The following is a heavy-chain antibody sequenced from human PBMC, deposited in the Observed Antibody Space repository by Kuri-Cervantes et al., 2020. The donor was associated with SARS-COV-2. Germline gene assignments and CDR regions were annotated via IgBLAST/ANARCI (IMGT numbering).Heavy chain of an antibody. CDR1: GFTFSSYW. J-gene: IGHJ4*02. D-gene: IGHD2-15*01. CDR2: IKQDGSEK. V-gene: IGHV3-7*01. CDR3: ARDKVVDY. Sequence: GESLKISCAASGFTFSSYWMSWVRQAPGKGLEWVANIKQDGSEKYYVDTVKGRFTISRDNANNSLYLQMNGLRAEYTAVYYCARDKVVDYWGQGTLVTVSS.